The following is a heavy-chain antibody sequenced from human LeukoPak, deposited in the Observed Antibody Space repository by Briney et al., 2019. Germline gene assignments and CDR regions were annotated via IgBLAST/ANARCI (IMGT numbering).Heavy chain of an antibody. Sequence: SETLSLTCTVSGGSISSSSYYWGWIRQPPGKGLEWIGIIYYTESNYYNPSLKSRVTISVDTSKNQFSLKLSSVTAADTAVYYCARGPQYYYDSSGYYGFDYWGQGTLVTVSS. D-gene: IGHD3-22*01. CDR3: ARGPQYYYDSSGYYGFDY. CDR1: GGSISSSSYY. V-gene: IGHV4-39*07. CDR2: IYYTESN. J-gene: IGHJ4*02.